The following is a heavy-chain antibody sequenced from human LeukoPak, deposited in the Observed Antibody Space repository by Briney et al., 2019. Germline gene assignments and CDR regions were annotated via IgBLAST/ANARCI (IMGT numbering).Heavy chain of an antibody. V-gene: IGHV3-23*01. CDR1: GFTFSSYA. J-gene: IGHJ4*02. CDR3: AKAPLYSGYAFDY. CDR2: ISGSGGST. D-gene: IGHD5-12*01. Sequence: HSWGSLRLSCAASGFTFSSYAMSWVRQAPRKGLEWVSAISGSGGSTYYADSVKGRFTISRDNSKNTLYLQMNSLRAEDTAVYYCAKAPLYSGYAFDYWGQGTLVTVSS.